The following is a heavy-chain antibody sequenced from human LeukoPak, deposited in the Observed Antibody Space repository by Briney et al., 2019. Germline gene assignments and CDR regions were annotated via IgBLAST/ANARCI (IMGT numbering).Heavy chain of an antibody. CDR3: ASSTMVVTPLSDHIDY. CDR2: IYTSGST. D-gene: IGHD4-23*01. J-gene: IGHJ4*02. CDR1: GGSISSGSYY. Sequence: SQTLSLTCTVSGGSISSGSYYWSWIRQPAGKGLEWLGRIYTSGSTSYNPSLKSRVTISVDTSKNQFSLKLSSVTAADTAVYYCASSTMVVTPLSDHIDYWGQGTLVTVSS. V-gene: IGHV4-61*02.